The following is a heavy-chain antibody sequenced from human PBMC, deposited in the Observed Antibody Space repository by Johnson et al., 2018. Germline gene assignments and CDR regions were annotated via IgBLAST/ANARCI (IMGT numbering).Heavy chain of an antibody. Sequence: VESGGGLVQPGRSLRLSCAASGFTFADSAMHWVRQPPGKGLEWVSGISRNSGSIGYADSVKGRFTISRDNAKKPLYLQMNSLRAEDTALYYCAKGDYEMDGWGQGNTVTVSS. J-gene: IGHJ6*02. CDR2: ISRNSGSI. CDR1: GFTFADSA. CDR3: AKGDYEMDG. V-gene: IGHV3-9*01.